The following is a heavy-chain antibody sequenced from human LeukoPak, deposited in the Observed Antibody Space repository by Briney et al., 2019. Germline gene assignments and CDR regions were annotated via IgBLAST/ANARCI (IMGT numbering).Heavy chain of an antibody. CDR2: IYSGGST. CDR1: GFTVSSNY. J-gene: IGHJ4*02. CDR3: ARASYGDYILDY. D-gene: IGHD4-17*01. V-gene: IGHV3-53*01. Sequence: GGSLRLSCAASGFTVSSNYMSWVRQAPGKGLEWVSVIYSGGSTYYADSVKGRFTISRDNSKNTLYLQMNSLRAEDTAVYYCARASYGDYILDYWGQGALVTVSS.